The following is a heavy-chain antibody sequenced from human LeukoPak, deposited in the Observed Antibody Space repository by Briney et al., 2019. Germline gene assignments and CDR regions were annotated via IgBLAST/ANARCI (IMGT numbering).Heavy chain of an antibody. CDR1: GYTFTSYY. CDR3: AKDRWDFWSGYPQDPAGYFQH. V-gene: IGHV1-46*01. J-gene: IGHJ1*01. D-gene: IGHD3-3*01. Sequence: ASVKVSCKASGYTFTSYYMHWVRQAPGQGLEWMGIINPSGGSTSYAQKFQGRVTMTRDTSTSTVYMELSSLRAEDTAVYHCAKDRWDFWSGYPQDPAGYFQHWGQGTLVTVSS. CDR2: INPSGGST.